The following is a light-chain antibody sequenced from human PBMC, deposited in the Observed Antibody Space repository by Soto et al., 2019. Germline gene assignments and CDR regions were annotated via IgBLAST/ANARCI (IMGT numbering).Light chain of an antibody. CDR2: NTY. Sequence: QPVLTQPPSASGTPGQRFTISCSGSSANVGGHAVSWYQHLPGTAPKLLIYNTYERPSEVPDRFSGSRSGTSASLVISGLQSEDEADYYCAVWDDRLSGVLFGGGTKLTVL. V-gene: IGLV1-44*01. J-gene: IGLJ3*02. CDR1: SANVGGHA. CDR3: AVWDDRLSGVL.